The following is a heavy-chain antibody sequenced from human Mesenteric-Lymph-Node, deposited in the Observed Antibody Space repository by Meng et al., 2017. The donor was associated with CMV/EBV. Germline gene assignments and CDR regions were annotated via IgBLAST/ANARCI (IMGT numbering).Heavy chain of an antibody. CDR1: GFTFSNYG. V-gene: IGHV3-33*01. D-gene: IGHD2/OR15-2a*01. Sequence: GESLKISCAASGFTFSNYGMHWVRQAPGKGLEWVAVIWYDGRNKYYADSVKGRFTISRDNTKTSLYLQMDSLRAEDTAVYYCARGNNFDVWGQGTMVTVSS. J-gene: IGHJ3*01. CDR3: ARGNNFDV. CDR2: IWYDGRNK.